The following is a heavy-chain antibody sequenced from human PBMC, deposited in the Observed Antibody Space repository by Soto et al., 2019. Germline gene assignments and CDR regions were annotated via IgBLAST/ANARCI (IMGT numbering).Heavy chain of an antibody. CDR3: ARHNSQWPNWFDP. J-gene: IGHJ5*02. CDR2: ISAYDGKT. CDR1: GYTFTSYG. D-gene: IGHD1-1*01. Sequence: QVQQVQSGAEVKRPGASAKVSCKASGYTFTSYGISWVRQVPGQGLEWMGWISAYDGKTNYAQKFQGRVTMTTDTSTSTAYMELRSLRSDDTAVYYCARHNSQWPNWFDPWGREPWSPSPQ. V-gene: IGHV1-18*01.